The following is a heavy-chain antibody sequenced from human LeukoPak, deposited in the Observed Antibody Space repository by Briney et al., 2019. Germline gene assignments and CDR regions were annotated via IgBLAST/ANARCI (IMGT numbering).Heavy chain of an antibody. Sequence: GGSLRLSCAASGFTFSSYAMHWVRRAPGKGLEWVAVISYDGSNKYYADSVKGRFTISRDNSKNTLYLQMNSLRAEDTAVYYCARDLTPIRYFDWLFDYYYGMDVWGQGTTVTVSS. CDR2: ISYDGSNK. D-gene: IGHD3-9*01. CDR3: ARDLTPIRYFDWLFDYYYGMDV. CDR1: GFTFSSYA. V-gene: IGHV3-30*04. J-gene: IGHJ6*02.